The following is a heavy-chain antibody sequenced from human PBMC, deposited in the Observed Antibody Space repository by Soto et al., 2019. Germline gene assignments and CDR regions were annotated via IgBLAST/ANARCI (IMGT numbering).Heavy chain of an antibody. D-gene: IGHD3-3*01. J-gene: IGHJ4*02. CDR2: IRQDGSEK. V-gene: IGHV3-7*03. Sequence: EVQLVESGGGLVQPGGSLRLSCEASGFTFDNYYMSWVRQAPGKGLEWVANIRQDGSEKYDVDSVKGRFTIARDNAKNSLSLEMNSLRAEDTAVYYCARDQETYYDFWSGYPPLEYWGQGTLVTVSS. CDR1: GFTFDNYY. CDR3: ARDQETYYDFWSGYPPLEY.